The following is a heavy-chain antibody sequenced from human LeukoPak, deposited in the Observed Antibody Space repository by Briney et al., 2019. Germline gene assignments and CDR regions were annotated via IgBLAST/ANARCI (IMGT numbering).Heavy chain of an antibody. Sequence: PSETLSLTCIVSGYSISSDYYWGWIRQPPGKGLEWIGNIFHNGNTYYNPSLKSRVTMSIDTSKKQFSLKLRTATAADTAVYYCARIEDVTRGYNHAYYFDYWGQGTLVTVSS. CDR3: ARIEDVTRGYNHAYYFDY. CDR2: IFHNGNT. V-gene: IGHV4-38-2*02. CDR1: GYSISSDYY. D-gene: IGHD5-18*01. J-gene: IGHJ4*02.